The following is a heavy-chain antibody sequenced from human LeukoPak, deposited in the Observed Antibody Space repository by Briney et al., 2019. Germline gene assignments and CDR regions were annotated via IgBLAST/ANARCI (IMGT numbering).Heavy chain of an antibody. CDR1: GVSISSGGYS. CDR2: IYHSGST. J-gene: IGHJ3*02. CDR3: ARDCLTDDAFDI. V-gene: IGHV4-30-2*01. Sequence: PSETLSLTCAVSGVSISSGGYSWSWLRQPPGKGLEWIGYIYHSGSTCYNPSLKSRVTISVDRSKNQFSPKLSSVTAADTAVYYCARDCLTDDAFDIWGQGTMVTVSS.